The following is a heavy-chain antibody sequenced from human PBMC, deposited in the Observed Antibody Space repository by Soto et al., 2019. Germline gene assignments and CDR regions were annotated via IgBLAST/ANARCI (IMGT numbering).Heavy chain of an antibody. CDR3: ARGGARIAAAGTNWFDS. D-gene: IGHD6-13*01. CDR1: YGSFSGYY. Sequence: SEALSVTCSVYYGSFSGYYLRLILQHPLKWLELIGEINHSGSTNYNPSLKSRVTISVDTSKNQLSLKLSSVTAADTAVYYCARGGARIAAAGTNWFDSWGQGTLVTVSS. V-gene: IGHV4-34*01. J-gene: IGHJ5*01. CDR2: INHSGST.